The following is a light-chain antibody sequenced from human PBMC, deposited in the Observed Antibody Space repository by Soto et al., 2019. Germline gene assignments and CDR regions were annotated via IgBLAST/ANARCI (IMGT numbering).Light chain of an antibody. CDR2: DVS. CDR3: SSYTSSSTLD. CDR1: SSDVGGYNY. V-gene: IGLV2-14*01. J-gene: IGLJ1*01. Sequence: QSALTQPASVSGSPGQSITISCTATSSDVGGYNYVSWYQQHPGKAPKLMIYDVSNRPSGVSNRFSGSKSGNTASLTISGLQAEDEADYYCSSYTSSSTLDFGTGTKLTVL.